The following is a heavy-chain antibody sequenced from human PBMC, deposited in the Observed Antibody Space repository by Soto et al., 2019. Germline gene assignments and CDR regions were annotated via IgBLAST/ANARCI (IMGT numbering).Heavy chain of an antibody. CDR1: GFTFDDYT. CDR2: ISWDGGST. CDR3: AKDKGIYYDSSGYFDY. J-gene: IGHJ4*02. V-gene: IGHV3-43*01. Sequence: EVQLVESGGVVVQPGGSLRLSCAASGFTFDDYTMHWVRQAPGKGLEWVSLISWDGGSTYYADSVKGRFTISRDNSKNSLYLKMNSLRTEDTALYYCAKDKGIYYDSSGYFDYWGQGTLVTVSS. D-gene: IGHD3-22*01.